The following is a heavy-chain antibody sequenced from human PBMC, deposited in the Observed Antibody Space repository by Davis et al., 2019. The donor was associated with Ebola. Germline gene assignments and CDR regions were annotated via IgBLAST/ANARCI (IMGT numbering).Heavy chain of an antibody. CDR2: ISYDGSNK. CDR1: GFTFSSYA. V-gene: IGHV3-30*14. CDR3: ARSPYYYYGMDV. J-gene: IGHJ6*02. Sequence: GESLKISCAASGFTFSSYAMHWVRQAPGKGLEWVAVISYDGSNKYYADSVKGRFTISRDNSKNTLYLQMGSLRAEDMAVYYCARSPYYYYGMDVWGQGTTVTVSS.